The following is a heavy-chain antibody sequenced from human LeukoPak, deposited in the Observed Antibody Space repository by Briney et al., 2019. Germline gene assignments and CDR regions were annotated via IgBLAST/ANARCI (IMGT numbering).Heavy chain of an antibody. V-gene: IGHV1-18*01. CDR1: GYTFTSYG. J-gene: IGHJ4*02. D-gene: IGHD3-22*01. Sequence: ASVKVSCKASGYTFTSYGISWVRQAPGQGLEWMGWISAYNGNTNYAQKLQGRVTMTTDTSTSTAYMEPRSLRSDDTAVYYCARDEDHYYDSSGYLGVVDYWGQGTLVTVSS. CDR2: ISAYNGNT. CDR3: ARDEDHYYDSSGYLGVVDY.